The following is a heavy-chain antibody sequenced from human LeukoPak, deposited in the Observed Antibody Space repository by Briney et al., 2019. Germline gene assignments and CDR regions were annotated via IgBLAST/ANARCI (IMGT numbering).Heavy chain of an antibody. Sequence: AGGSLRLSCAASGFTFSSYGMHWVRQAPSKGLEWVAFIRYDGSNKYYADSVKGRFTISRDNSKNTLYLQMNSLRAEDTAVYYCAKDGEYYYGSGSYYSDAFDIWGQGTMVTVSS. CDR3: AKDGEYYYGSGSYYSDAFDI. J-gene: IGHJ3*02. CDR1: GFTFSSYG. V-gene: IGHV3-30*02. D-gene: IGHD3-10*01. CDR2: IRYDGSNK.